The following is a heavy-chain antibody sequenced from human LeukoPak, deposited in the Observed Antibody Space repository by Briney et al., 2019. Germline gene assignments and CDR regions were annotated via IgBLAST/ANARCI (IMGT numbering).Heavy chain of an antibody. CDR3: AIYGDYFSQSK. Sequence: GGSLRLSCAASGFTLSAFAMTWVRQAPGKGLEWVSTITDDGYNTYSADSVKGRFTISRDNAKNSLYLQMNSLRAEDTAVYYCAIYGDYFSQSKWGQGTLVTVSS. CDR2: ITDDGYNT. J-gene: IGHJ4*02. CDR1: GFTLSAFA. D-gene: IGHD4-17*01. V-gene: IGHV3-21*01.